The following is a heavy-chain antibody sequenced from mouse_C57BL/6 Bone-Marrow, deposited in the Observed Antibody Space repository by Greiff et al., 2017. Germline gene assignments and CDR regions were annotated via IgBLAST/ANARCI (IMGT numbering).Heavy chain of an antibody. CDR3: ARDCDYYGSSDEYCDY. CDR2: ISAGGSYT. CDR1: GFTFSSYA. J-gene: IGHJ2*01. D-gene: IGHD1-1*01. Sequence: EVKVVESGGGLVKPGGSLKLSCAASGFTFSSYAMSWVRQTPEQRLEWVATISAGGSYTYYPENVKGRFTISRDSAKNTLYLQMSQLKSEDTAMYYCARDCDYYGSSDEYCDYWGQGNTRTVSA. V-gene: IGHV5-4*01.